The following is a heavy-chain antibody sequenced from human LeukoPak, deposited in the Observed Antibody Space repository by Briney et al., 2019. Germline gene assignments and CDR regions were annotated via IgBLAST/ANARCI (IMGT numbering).Heavy chain of an antibody. V-gene: IGHV3-48*04. D-gene: IGHD2-15*01. CDR3: VRDGGFCSGGFCYRLFAP. CDR2: ISDSSITM. J-gene: IGHJ5*02. Sequence: GGSLRLSCAASGFTFSSHNMVWVRQPPGKGLEWISYISDSSITMYYADSVKGRFTISRDNAKNSLYLQMNSLRAEDTAVYYCVRDGGFCSGGFCYRLFAPWGQGTLVTVSS. CDR1: GFTFSSHN.